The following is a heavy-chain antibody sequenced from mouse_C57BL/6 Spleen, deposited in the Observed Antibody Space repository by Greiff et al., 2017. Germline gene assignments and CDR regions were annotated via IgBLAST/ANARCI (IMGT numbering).Heavy chain of an antibody. Sequence: QVQLQESGPGLVAPSPSLSISCTVSGFSLTSYAISWVRQPPGKGLEWLGEIWTGGGSNYNSALISRKSISKDNTKSRVVYKKNSLQTDDTARYYCAANGYDGTRPAMDYWGQGTSVTVSS. V-gene: IGHV2-9-1*01. D-gene: IGHD2-2*01. CDR3: AANGYDGTRPAMDY. CDR2: IWTGGGS. J-gene: IGHJ4*01. CDR1: GFSLTSYA.